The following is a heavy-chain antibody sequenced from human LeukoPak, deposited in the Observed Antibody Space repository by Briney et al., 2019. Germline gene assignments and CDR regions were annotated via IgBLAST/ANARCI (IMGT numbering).Heavy chain of an antibody. D-gene: IGHD3-10*01. V-gene: IGHV3-23*01. CDR1: GFTFSSYG. J-gene: IGHJ4*02. CDR3: AKVVYYYGSGSDY. Sequence: PGGSLRLSCAASGFTFSSYGMSWVRQAPGKGLEWVSAISGSGGSTYYADSVKGRFIISRDNSKDTLYLQMNSLRAEDTAVYYCAKVVYYYGSGSDYWGQGTLVTVSS. CDR2: ISGSGGST.